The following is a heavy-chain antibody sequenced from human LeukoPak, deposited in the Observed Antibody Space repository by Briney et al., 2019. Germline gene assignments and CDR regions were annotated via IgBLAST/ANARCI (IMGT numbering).Heavy chain of an antibody. CDR3: ARDYKYAFDN. J-gene: IGHJ4*02. CDR1: GFTFSDYS. CDR2: IGIDSGNT. D-gene: IGHD5-24*01. V-gene: IGHV3-48*01. Sequence: GSLRLSCAASGFTFSDYSMNWIRQAPGKGLEWISYIGIDSGNTNYADSVKGRFTISGDKAKNSLYLQMNSLRVEDTAVYYCARDYKYAFDNWGQGTLVTVSS.